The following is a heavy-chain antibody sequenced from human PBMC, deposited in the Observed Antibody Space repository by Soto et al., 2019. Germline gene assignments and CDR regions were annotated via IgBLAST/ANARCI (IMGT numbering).Heavy chain of an antibody. CDR3: ASWWKEAGIGGNYYYGMDV. J-gene: IGHJ6*02. CDR1: GGTFSNYA. CDR2: IMPIFGRA. Sequence: QVQLVQSGAEVKKPGSSVKVSCKASGGTFSNYAFSWVRQAPGQGLEWLGGIMPIFGRADYAQKFRGRVTITADXTXXXAXXALSSLRSEDKAVYYCASWWKEAGIGGNYYYGMDVWGQGTTVTVSS. V-gene: IGHV1-69*12. D-gene: IGHD6-19*01.